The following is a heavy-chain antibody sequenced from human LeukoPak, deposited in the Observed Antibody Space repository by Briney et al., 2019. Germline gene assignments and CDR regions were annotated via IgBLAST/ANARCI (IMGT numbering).Heavy chain of an antibody. D-gene: IGHD3-3*01. CDR1: GFTYSNYA. Sequence: GGSLRLSCAASGFTYSNYAMNWVRQAPGKGLEWVSSISGSGGNTHYADSVKGRFTISRDNSKNTLYLQMNSLRPEDTAVYYCAKVGGVVIPGAYWGQGTLVTVSS. CDR3: AKVGGVVIPGAY. J-gene: IGHJ4*02. V-gene: IGHV3-23*01. CDR2: ISGSGGNT.